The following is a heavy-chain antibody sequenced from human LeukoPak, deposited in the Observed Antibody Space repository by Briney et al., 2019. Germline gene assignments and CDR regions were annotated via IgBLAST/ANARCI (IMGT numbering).Heavy chain of an antibody. CDR2: ISGSGGST. J-gene: IGHJ4*02. V-gene: IGHV3-23*01. Sequence: PGGSLRLSCAASGFTFSSYAMSWVRQAPGKGLEWVSAISGSGGSTYYADPVKGRFTISRDNSKNTLYLQMNSLRAEDTAVYYCAKAMLAYSSSRSGFDYWGQGTLVTVSS. CDR3: AKAMLAYSSSRSGFDY. D-gene: IGHD6-13*01. CDR1: GFTFSSYA.